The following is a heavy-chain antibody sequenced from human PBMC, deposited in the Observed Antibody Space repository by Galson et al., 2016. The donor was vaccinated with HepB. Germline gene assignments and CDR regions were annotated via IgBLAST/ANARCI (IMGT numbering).Heavy chain of an antibody. CDR1: GFTFNRRG. V-gene: IGHV3-30*18. CDR2: DSMDGRRK. D-gene: IGHD2/OR15-2a*01. J-gene: IGHJ4*02. CDR3: AKRHEYCPPVGCSVDS. Sequence: SLRLSCAASGFTFNRRGMHWVRQAPGKGLEWVAADSMDGRRKFYADSVKGRFTISRDNSKHMPFLQMSSLRVDDTAVYYCAKRHEYCPPVGCSVDSWGQGTLVSVSS.